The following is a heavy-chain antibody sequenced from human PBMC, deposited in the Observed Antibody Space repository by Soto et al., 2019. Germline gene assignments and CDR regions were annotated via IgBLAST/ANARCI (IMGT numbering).Heavy chain of an antibody. J-gene: IGHJ4*02. Sequence: KPSETLSLTCTVSGGSISSGDHYWTWLRQPPGKGLEWIGYIYYTGTTYYNPSLKTRLAISVDTSKNQFSLTLTSVTAADTAVYFCAREEALIIVPTGGIDYSFDYWGQGTLVTVSS. V-gene: IGHV4-30-4*01. CDR2: IYYTGTT. CDR1: GGSISSGDHY. D-gene: IGHD2-21*01. CDR3: AREEALIIVPTGGIDYSFDY.